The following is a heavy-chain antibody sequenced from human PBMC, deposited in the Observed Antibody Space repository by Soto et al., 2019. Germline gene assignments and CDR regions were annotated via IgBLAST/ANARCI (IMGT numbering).Heavy chain of an antibody. CDR2: IYHSGST. CDR1: GGSISSGGYS. CDR3: ARGFPLEKHRFDY. J-gene: IGHJ4*02. V-gene: IGHV4-30-2*01. Sequence: SETLSLTCAVSGGSISSGGYSWSWIRQPPGKGLEWIGYIYHSGSTYYNPSLKSRVTISVDRSKNQFSLKLSSVTAADTAVYYCARGFPLEKHRFDYWGQGTLVTVSS.